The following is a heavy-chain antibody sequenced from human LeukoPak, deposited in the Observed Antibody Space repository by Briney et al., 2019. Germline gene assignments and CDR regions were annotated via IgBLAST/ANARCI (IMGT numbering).Heavy chain of an antibody. CDR3: ARPGDYYGSGSYYKL. CDR2: MSPNSGNT. CDR1: GYTFTSYD. V-gene: IGHV1-8*01. Sequence: VASVKVSCKASGYTFTSYDINWVRQATGQGLEWMGWMSPNSGNTGYAQKFQGRVTMTRNTSISTAYMELSSLRSEDTAVYYCARPGDYYGSGSYYKLWGQGTLVTVSS. D-gene: IGHD3-10*01. J-gene: IGHJ4*02.